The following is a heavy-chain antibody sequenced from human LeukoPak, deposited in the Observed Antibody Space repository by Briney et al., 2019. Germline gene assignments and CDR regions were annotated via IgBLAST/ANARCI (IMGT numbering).Heavy chain of an antibody. J-gene: IGHJ6*03. CDR1: GGSISSGSYY. CDR3: AIDPDYGGNVYYYYMDV. V-gene: IGHV4-61*02. Sequence: PSETLSLTCTVSGGSISSGSYYWSWIRQPAGKGLEWIGRIYTSGSTNYNPSLKSRVTISVDTSKNQFSLKLSSVTAADTAVYYCAIDPDYGGNVYYYYMDVWGEGTTVTVSS. CDR2: IYTSGST. D-gene: IGHD4-23*01.